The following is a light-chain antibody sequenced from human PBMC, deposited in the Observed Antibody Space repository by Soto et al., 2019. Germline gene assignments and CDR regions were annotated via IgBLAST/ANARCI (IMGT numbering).Light chain of an antibody. CDR1: QSVRSSY. V-gene: IGKV3-20*01. CDR3: QQYGNSIT. CDR2: GTY. J-gene: IGKJ4*01. Sequence: EIVLTQSPGIVSLSPGERATLSCRASQSVRSSYLAWYQQKFGQAHRLLIYGTYIRAAGIPDRFSGSGSGTDFTLTISRLEPEDFALYYCQQYGNSITFGGGTKVEIK.